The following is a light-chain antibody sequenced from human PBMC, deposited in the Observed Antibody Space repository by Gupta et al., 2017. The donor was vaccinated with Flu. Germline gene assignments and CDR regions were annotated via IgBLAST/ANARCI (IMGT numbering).Light chain of an antibody. CDR2: QDS. V-gene: IGLV3-1*01. CDR3: QAWDSSTGPWV. CDR1: NLGDKY. Sequence: SYELTQPPSVSVSSGQTASITCSGDNLGDKYACWYQQKPGQSPVLVIYQDSKRPSGIPERFSGSNSGNTATLTISGTQAMDEADYYCQAWDSSTGPWVFGGGTKLTVL. J-gene: IGLJ3*02.